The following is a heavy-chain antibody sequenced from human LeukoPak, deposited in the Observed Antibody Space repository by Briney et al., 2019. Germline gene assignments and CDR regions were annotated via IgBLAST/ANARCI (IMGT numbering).Heavy chain of an antibody. J-gene: IGHJ4*02. CDR2: IYHSGST. Sequence: SETLSLTCTVSGGSISSGGYYWSWIRQPPGEGLEWIGYIYHSGSTYYNPSLKSRVTISVDRSKNQFSLKLSSVTAADTAVYYCARYGITGTPDYWGQGTLVTVSS. CDR3: ARYGITGTPDY. V-gene: IGHV4-30-2*01. D-gene: IGHD1-7*01. CDR1: GGSISSGGYY.